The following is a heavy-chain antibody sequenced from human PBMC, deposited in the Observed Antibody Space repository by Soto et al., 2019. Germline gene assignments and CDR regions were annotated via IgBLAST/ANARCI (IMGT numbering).Heavy chain of an antibody. D-gene: IGHD5-12*01. Sequence: GGSLRLSCAASGFTFSSYGMHWVRQAPGKGLEWVAVISYDGSNKYYADSVKGRFTISRDNSKNTLYLQMNSLRAEDTAVYYCAKELLYSEYYYGMDVWGQGTTVTVSS. J-gene: IGHJ6*02. CDR3: AKELLYSEYYYGMDV. CDR2: ISYDGSNK. V-gene: IGHV3-30*18. CDR1: GFTFSSYG.